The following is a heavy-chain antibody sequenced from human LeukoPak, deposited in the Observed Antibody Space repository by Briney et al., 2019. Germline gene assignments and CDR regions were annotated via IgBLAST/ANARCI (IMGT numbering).Heavy chain of an antibody. CDR1: GFTFSSYS. Sequence: GGSLRLSCAASGFTFSSYSMIWVRQAPGKGLEWFSYISSSSSTIYYADPVKGRFTISRDNAKNSLYLQMNSLRDEDTAVYYCARVAKSFYGSGSYYGYCFDYWGQGTLVTVSS. V-gene: IGHV3-48*02. CDR2: ISSSSSTI. J-gene: IGHJ4*02. CDR3: ARVAKSFYGSGSYYGYCFDY. D-gene: IGHD3-10*01.